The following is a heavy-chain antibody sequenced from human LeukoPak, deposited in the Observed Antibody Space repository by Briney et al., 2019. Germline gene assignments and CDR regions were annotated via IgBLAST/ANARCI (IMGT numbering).Heavy chain of an antibody. D-gene: IGHD6-13*01. CDR1: GYTFTNYW. V-gene: IGHV5-51*01. CDR2: IYPGDSDT. CDR3: ATIAAAGVGTFDY. J-gene: IGHJ4*02. Sequence: GESLKISCKGSGYTFTNYWIAWVRQMPGKGLEWMGIIYPGDSDTRYSPSFQGQVTISADKSISTAYLQWSSLKASDTAMYYCATIAAAGVGTFDYWGQGTLVTVSS.